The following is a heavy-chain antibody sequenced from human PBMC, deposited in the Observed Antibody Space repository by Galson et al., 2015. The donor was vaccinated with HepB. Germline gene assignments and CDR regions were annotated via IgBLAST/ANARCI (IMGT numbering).Heavy chain of an antibody. CDR3: AKASSSGWRQFGAFVI. J-gene: IGHJ3*02. Sequence: SLRLSCAASGFTFDDYAMHWVRQAPGKGLEWVSGISWNSGSIGYADSVKGRVTISRDNAKNALYLQMNSLRAEDTALYYCAKASSSGWRQFGAFVIWGQATMVPVSS. CDR2: ISWNSGSI. CDR1: GFTFDDYA. V-gene: IGHV3-9*01. D-gene: IGHD6-19*01.